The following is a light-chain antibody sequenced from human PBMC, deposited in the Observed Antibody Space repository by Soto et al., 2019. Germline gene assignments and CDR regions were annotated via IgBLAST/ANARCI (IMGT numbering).Light chain of an antibody. CDR2: GAS. CDR1: QSVSSSD. J-gene: IGKJ2*01. V-gene: IGKV3-20*01. CDR3: HQYGGSYT. Sequence: EIVLTQSPGTLSLSPGERATLSCRASQSVSSSDLAWYQQKPGQAPRLLIYGASSRTTGIPDRFSGSGSGTDFTLTISRLEPEDFAVYYCHQYGGSYTFGQGTKLEIK.